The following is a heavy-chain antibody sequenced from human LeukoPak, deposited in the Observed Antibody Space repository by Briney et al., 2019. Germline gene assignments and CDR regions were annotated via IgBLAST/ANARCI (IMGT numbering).Heavy chain of an antibody. Sequence: SETLSLTCTVSGGSISTYYWNWIRQPPGKGLEWIGYVYYRGRTNYSPSLKSRVTILVDTSENQFSLRLISVTAADTAVYYCAKGSATTGFDPWGQGTLVTVSS. D-gene: IGHD1/OR15-1a*01. V-gene: IGHV4-59*01. J-gene: IGHJ5*02. CDR1: GGSISTYY. CDR2: VYYRGRT. CDR3: AKGSATTGFDP.